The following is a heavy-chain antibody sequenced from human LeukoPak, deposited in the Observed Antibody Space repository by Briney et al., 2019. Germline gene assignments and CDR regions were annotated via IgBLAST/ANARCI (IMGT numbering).Heavy chain of an antibody. Sequence: GGSLRLSCAAFGFTLSSYSMNWVRQAPGKGLEWVSSVSSSSTYIYYADSVKGRFTISRDNAKNSLYLQMNSLRAEDTAVYYCAKGHYYGSGSLDYWGQGTLVTVSS. J-gene: IGHJ4*02. D-gene: IGHD3-10*01. V-gene: IGHV3-21*01. CDR3: AKGHYYGSGSLDY. CDR1: GFTLSSYS. CDR2: VSSSSTYI.